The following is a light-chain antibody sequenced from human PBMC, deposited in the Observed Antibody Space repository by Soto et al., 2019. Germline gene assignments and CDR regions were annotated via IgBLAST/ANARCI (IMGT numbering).Light chain of an antibody. CDR1: SSDVGAYTS. J-gene: IGLJ1*01. Sequence: QSFLTQPASVSGSPGQSITISCTGTSSDVGAYTSVSWYQHHPGKAPKVIIYEVNKRPSGISNRFSGSKSVNTASLTISGLQPDDEAHYYCSSYTSDNRDYVFGTGTKVTVL. V-gene: IGLV2-14*01. CDR3: SSYTSDNRDYV. CDR2: EVN.